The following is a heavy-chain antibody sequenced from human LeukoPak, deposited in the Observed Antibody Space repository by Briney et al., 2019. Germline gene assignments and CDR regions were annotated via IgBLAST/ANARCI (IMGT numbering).Heavy chain of an antibody. CDR3: ANEIRPNDY. CDR2: ISSSGSGGNT. D-gene: IGHD4-17*01. V-gene: IGHV3-23*01. J-gene: IGHJ4*02. CDR1: GVTLSNYA. Sequence: GGSLRLSCVASGVTLSNYAMSWARQAPGKGLEWVSGISSSGSGGNTYYADSVKGRFTISRDSSRNTLFLHMNTLRAEDTAMYYCANEIRPNDYWGQGTLVTVSS.